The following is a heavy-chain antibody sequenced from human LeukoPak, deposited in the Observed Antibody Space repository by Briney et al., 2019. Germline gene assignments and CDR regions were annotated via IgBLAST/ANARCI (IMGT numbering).Heavy chain of an antibody. CDR1: GYTFTSYA. V-gene: IGHV7-4-1*02. CDR2: INTNTGNP. D-gene: IGHD3-9*01. J-gene: IGHJ4*02. CDR3: ARRDYDILTGNIDY. Sequence: GASVKVSCKASGYTFTSYAMNWVRQAPGQGLEWMGWINTNTGNPTYAQGFTGRFAFSLDTSVSTAYLQISSLKAEDTAVYYCARRDYDILTGNIDYWGQGTLVTVSS.